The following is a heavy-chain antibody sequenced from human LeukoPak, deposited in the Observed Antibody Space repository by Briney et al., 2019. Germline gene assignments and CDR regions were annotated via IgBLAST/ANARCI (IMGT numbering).Heavy chain of an antibody. J-gene: IGHJ4*02. CDR1: GGTFSSYA. CDR2: ISAYNGNT. Sequence: ASVKVSCKASGGTFSSYAISWVRQAPGQGLEWMGWISAYNGNTNYAQKLQGRVTMTTDTSTSTAYMELRSLRSDDTAVYYCARNIVGAIDLDYWGQGTLVTVSS. CDR3: ARNIVGAIDLDY. D-gene: IGHD1-26*01. V-gene: IGHV1-18*01.